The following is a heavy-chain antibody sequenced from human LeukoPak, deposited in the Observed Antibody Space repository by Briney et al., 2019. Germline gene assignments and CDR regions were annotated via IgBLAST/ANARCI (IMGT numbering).Heavy chain of an antibody. CDR1: GYIFTSYW. CDR2: IYPGDSDT. J-gene: IGHJ3*02. Sequence: GESLQISLKGSGYIFTSYWIGWVRQMPGKGLEWMGIIYPGDSDTRYSPSFQGQVTISADKSISTAYLQWSSLKASDTAMYYCARAPYCSGGSCYSERADAFDIWGQGTMVTVSS. CDR3: ARAPYCSGGSCYSERADAFDI. V-gene: IGHV5-51*01. D-gene: IGHD2-15*01.